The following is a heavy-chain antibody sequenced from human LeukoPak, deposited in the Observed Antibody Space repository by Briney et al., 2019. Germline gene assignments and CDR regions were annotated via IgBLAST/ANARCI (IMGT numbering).Heavy chain of an antibody. Sequence: GGSLRLSCAASGFTVSSNYMSWGRQAPGKGLEWVSVIYSGGSTYYADSVKGRFTISRDNSKNTLYLQMNSLRAEDTAVYYCARLPLDDSSGYYYYFDYWGQGTLVTVSS. CDR3: ARLPLDDSSGYYYYFDY. D-gene: IGHD3-22*01. V-gene: IGHV3-53*01. CDR1: GFTVSSNY. CDR2: IYSGGST. J-gene: IGHJ4*02.